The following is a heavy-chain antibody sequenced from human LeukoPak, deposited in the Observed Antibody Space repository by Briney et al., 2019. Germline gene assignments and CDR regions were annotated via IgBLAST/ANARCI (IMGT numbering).Heavy chain of an antibody. CDR1: GGSISSSSYY. D-gene: IGHD3-16*01. CDR2: IYYSGST. J-gene: IGHJ4*02. Sequence: SETLSLTCTVSGGSISSSSYYWGWIRQPSGKGLEWIGSIYYSGSTYYNPSLKSRVTISVDTSKNQFSLKPSSVTAADTAVYYCARYYYSVVDYWGQGTLVTVSS. CDR3: ARYYYSVVDY. V-gene: IGHV4-39*07.